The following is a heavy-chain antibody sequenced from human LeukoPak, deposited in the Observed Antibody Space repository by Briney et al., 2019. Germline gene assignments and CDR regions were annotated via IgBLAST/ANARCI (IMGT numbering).Heavy chain of an antibody. CDR1: GGSISSGGYS. CDR3: ARRFDDILTGWFDP. Sequence: SETLSLTCAVSGGSISSGGYSWSWIRQPPGEGLEWIGYIYHSGSTYYNPSPKSRVTISVDRSKNQFSLKLSSVTAADTAVYYCARRFDDILTGWFDPWGQGTLVTVSS. J-gene: IGHJ5*02. V-gene: IGHV4-30-2*01. CDR2: IYHSGST. D-gene: IGHD3-9*01.